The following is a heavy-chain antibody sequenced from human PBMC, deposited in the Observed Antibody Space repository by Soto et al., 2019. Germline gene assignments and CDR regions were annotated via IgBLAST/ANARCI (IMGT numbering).Heavy chain of an antibody. J-gene: IGHJ6*02. Sequence: QVQLQESGPGLVKPSETLSLTCTVSGGSVRSGTYYWTWIRQPPGKGLEWIGYINYSGSTNYNPSLKSRVPISLYRSNRQLSLKLTAVTAADTGAYVCAIDDMGSGSLGMDVWGQGTTVTVSS. D-gene: IGHD3-10*01. V-gene: IGHV4-61*01. CDR2: INYSGST. CDR1: GGSVRSGTYY. CDR3: AIDDMGSGSLGMDV.